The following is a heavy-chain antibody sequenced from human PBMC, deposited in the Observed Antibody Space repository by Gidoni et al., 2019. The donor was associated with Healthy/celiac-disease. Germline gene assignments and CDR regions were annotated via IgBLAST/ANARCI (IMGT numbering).Heavy chain of an antibody. V-gene: IGHV3-30*18. CDR3: AKDLEDSSSWYWYFDL. CDR1: GCTVSSDG. J-gene: IGHJ2*01. D-gene: IGHD6-13*01. Sequence: QVQLVESGGGVVQPGRSRRRSGAATGCTVSSDGMHWVRQAPGKGLEWVAVISYDGSNKYYSDSVKGLFTISRDNSKNTLYLQMNSLRAEDTAVYYCAKDLEDSSSWYWYFDLWGRGTLVTVSS. CDR2: ISYDGSNK.